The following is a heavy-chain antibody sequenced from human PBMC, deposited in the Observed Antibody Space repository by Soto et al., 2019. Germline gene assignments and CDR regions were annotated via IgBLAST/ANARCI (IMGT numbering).Heavy chain of an antibody. D-gene: IGHD6-19*01. CDR3: VRSRVFIAVTSVTNYYYYYGMDV. V-gene: IGHV6-1*01. Sequence: PSQTLSLTCAISGDSVSSDSAAWNWIRQSPSRGLEWLGRAYYRSKWYIEYAPSVNSRITINPDTSKNQLSLQLISVNPEDTAVYYCVRSRVFIAVTSVTNYYYYYGMDVWGKGTTVTVSS. CDR2: AYYRSKWYI. J-gene: IGHJ6*04. CDR1: GDSVSSDSAA.